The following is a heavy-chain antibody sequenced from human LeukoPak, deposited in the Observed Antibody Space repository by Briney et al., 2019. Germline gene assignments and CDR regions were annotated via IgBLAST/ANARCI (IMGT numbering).Heavy chain of an antibody. J-gene: IGHJ4*02. CDR1: GGSFSGYY. V-gene: IGHV4-34*01. CDR3: ARSYDYLWGSHRYTPTFDS. D-gene: IGHD3-16*02. CDR2: INHRGST. Sequence: PSETLSLTCAVYGGSFSGYYWNWIRQAPEKGLEWIGEINHRGSTNYNPSLKSRVTMSVDTSRNQFSLRLSSVTAADTAVYYCARSYDYLWGSHRYTPTFDSWGQGTLVTVPS.